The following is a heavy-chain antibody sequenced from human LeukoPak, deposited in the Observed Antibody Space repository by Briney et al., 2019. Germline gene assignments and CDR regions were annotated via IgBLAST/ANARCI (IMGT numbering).Heavy chain of an antibody. CDR2: INPNSGGT. CDR1: GYTFTDYY. Sequence: ASVKVSCKASGYTFTDYYMHWVRQAPGQGLEWMGRINPNSGGTNYAQKFQGRVTMTRDTSISTAYMELSSLRSEDTAVYYCARVAMVRGVDLYYYYMDVWGKGTTVTVSS. V-gene: IGHV1-2*06. J-gene: IGHJ6*03. D-gene: IGHD3-10*01. CDR3: ARVAMVRGVDLYYYYMDV.